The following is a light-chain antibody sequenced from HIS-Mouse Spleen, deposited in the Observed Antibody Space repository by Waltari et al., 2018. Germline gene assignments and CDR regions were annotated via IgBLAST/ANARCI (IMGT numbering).Light chain of an antibody. CDR2: GAS. V-gene: IGKV3-20*01. CDR1: QSVSSSY. J-gene: IGKJ2*01. Sequence: EIVLTQSPGTLSLSQGERATLPCRASQSVSSSYLAGYQQKPGQAPRLLIYGASSRATGIPDRFSGSGSGTDFTLTISRLEPEDFAVYYCQQYGSSPPYTFGQGTKLEIK. CDR3: QQYGSSPPYT.